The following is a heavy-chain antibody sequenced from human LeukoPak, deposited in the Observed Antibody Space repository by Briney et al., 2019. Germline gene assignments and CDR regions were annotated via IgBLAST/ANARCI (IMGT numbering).Heavy chain of an antibody. CDR2: INHSGST. J-gene: IGHJ6*03. Sequence: SETLSLTCTVSGYSISSGYYWGWIRQPPGKGLEWIGSINHSGSTYYNPSLKSRVSISVDTSKNQFSLKLTSVTAADTAVYYCARGIAAAGPRRAREYYYYYMDVWGKGTTVTVSS. CDR3: ARGIAAAGPRRAREYYYYYMDV. V-gene: IGHV4-38-2*02. CDR1: GYSISSGYY. D-gene: IGHD6-13*01.